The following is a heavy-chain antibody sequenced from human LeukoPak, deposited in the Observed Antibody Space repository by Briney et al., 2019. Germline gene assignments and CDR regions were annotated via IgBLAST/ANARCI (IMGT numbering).Heavy chain of an antibody. CDR3: AKPTVTDVWGFYGMDV. V-gene: IGHV3-48*02. D-gene: IGHD4-11*01. CDR2: ISSSSSTI. Sequence: GGSLRLSCAASGFTFSSYSMNWVRQAPGKGLEWVSYISSSSSTIYYADSVKGRFTISRDNAKNSLYLQMNSLRDEDTAVYYCAKPTVTDVWGFYGMDVWGQGTTVTVSS. CDR1: GFTFSSYS. J-gene: IGHJ6*02.